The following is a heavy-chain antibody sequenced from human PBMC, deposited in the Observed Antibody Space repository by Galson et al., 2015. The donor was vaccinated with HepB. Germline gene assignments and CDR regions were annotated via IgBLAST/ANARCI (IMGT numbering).Heavy chain of an antibody. Sequence: ETLSLTCAVSGGSISSRNWWSWVRQPPGKGLEWIGEIYPSGTTSGTTNYNPSLKSRITISIDRSKNQFFLKLSSVTAADTALYYRAREGGYTNYYYGMDVWGQGTTVIVSS. V-gene: IGHV4-4*02. CDR2: IYPSGTTSGTT. J-gene: IGHJ6*02. CDR3: AREGGYTNYYYGMDV. CDR1: GGSISSRNW. D-gene: IGHD5-18*01.